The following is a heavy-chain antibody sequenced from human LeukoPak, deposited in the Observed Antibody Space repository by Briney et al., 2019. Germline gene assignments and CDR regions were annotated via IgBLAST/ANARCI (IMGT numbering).Heavy chain of an antibody. CDR1: GGSFSGCY. CDR3: ARDYGGKFDY. J-gene: IGHJ4*02. V-gene: IGHV4-34*01. D-gene: IGHD4-23*01. Sequence: PSETLSLTCDVYGGSFSGCYWSWIRQPPGKGLEWIGEINHRGSTNYNPSLKSRVTISVDTSKNQFSLKLTSVTAADAAVYYCARDYGGKFDYWGQGTLVTVSS. CDR2: INHRGST.